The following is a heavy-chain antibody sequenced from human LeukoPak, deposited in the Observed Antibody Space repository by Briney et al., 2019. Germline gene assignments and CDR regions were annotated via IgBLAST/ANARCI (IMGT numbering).Heavy chain of an antibody. D-gene: IGHD1-26*01. CDR1: GYTFTDYG. CDR3: AKDRLGATDAFDV. CDR2: INTYDGST. V-gene: IGHV1-18*01. Sequence: GASVKVSCKASGYTFTDYGITWVRQAPGQGLEYMGWINTYDGSTKFAEKVQTRVTMTTDTSTSTAYMELRNLRSDDTAVYFCAKDRLGATDAFDVWGQGTLVTVS. J-gene: IGHJ3*01.